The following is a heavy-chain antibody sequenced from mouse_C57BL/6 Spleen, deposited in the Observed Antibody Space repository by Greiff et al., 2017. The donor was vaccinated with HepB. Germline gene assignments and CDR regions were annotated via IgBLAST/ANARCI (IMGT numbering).Heavy chain of an antibody. Sequence: QVQLQQSGPELVKPGASVKISCKASGYAFSSSWMNWVKQRPGKGLEWIGRIYPGDGDTNYNGKFKGKATLTADKSSSTAYMQLSSLTSEDSAVYFCARGEDFTTVVAIRYYAMDYWGQGTSVTVSS. CDR2: IYPGDGDT. V-gene: IGHV1-82*01. D-gene: IGHD1-1*01. CDR3: ARGEDFTTVVAIRYYAMDY. CDR1: GYAFSSSW. J-gene: IGHJ4*01.